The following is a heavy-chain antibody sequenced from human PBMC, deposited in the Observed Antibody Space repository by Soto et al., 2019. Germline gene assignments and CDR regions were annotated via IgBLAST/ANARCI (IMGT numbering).Heavy chain of an antibody. V-gene: IGHV3-23*01. D-gene: IGHD5-18*01. CDR2: ITGSGGGT. CDR3: AKWDTHGLIPPPVGGNYYYYAMDV. Sequence: EVQLLESGGGLVQPGGSLRLSCAASGFMFANYAMGWVRQAPGRGLEWVSAITGSGGGTYYADSVKGRVTVSRDNSKNSLYLQLHSLIVEDTAIFFCAKWDTHGLIPPPVGGNYYYYAMDVWGQGTTVTVSS. J-gene: IGHJ6*02. CDR1: GFMFANYA.